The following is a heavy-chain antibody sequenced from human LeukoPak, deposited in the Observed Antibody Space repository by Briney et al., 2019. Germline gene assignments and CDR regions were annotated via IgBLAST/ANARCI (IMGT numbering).Heavy chain of an antibody. CDR1: GYTFTSYY. CDR3: ARLYRGYGTYYYYMDV. CDR2: INPNSGGT. V-gene: IGHV1-2*02. J-gene: IGHJ6*03. D-gene: IGHD5-12*01. Sequence: ASVKVSCKASGYTFTSYYIHWVRQAPGQGLEWMGWINPNSGGTNYAQKFQGRVTMTGDTSISTAYMELSSLRSDDTAVYYCARLYRGYGTYYYYMDVWGKGTTVTVSS.